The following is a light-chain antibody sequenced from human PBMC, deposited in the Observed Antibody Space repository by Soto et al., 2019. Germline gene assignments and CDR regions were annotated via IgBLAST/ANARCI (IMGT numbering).Light chain of an antibody. CDR3: SSYTNNMTPV. V-gene: IGLV2-14*03. CDR2: DVT. CDR1: RSDIGGYNY. J-gene: IGLJ3*02. Sequence: QSALTQPASVSGSPGQSITISCTGTRSDIGGYNYVSWYQQRPGKAPKLIIFDVTNRPSGVSNRFSGSKSANTASLSISGLQAEDEADYYCSSYTNNMTPVFGGGTKLTVL.